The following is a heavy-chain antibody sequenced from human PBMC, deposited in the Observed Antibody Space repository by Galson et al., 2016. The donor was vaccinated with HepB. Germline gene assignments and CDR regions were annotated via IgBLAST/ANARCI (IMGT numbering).Heavy chain of an antibody. CDR3: ARDGRWLRSGRRPLALDI. D-gene: IGHD5-24*01. CDR2: IIPIMGET. V-gene: IGHV1-69*13. J-gene: IGHJ3*02. Sequence: SVKVSCKASEDNLESFAITWVRQAPGQGLEWIGGIIPIMGETKYAQKFHGRLTISADEVTTTVYMEMTSLTFQDTAVYYCARDGRWLRSGRRPLALDIWGQGTAVTVSS. CDR1: EDNLESFA.